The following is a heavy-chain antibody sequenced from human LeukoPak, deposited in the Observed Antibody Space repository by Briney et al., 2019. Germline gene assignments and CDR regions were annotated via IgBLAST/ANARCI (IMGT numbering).Heavy chain of an antibody. CDR1: GFTFSSYW. CDR2: IKQDGSEK. D-gene: IGHD3-22*01. Sequence: GGSLRLSCAASGFTFSSYWMSWVRQAPGKGLEWVANIKQDGSEKYYVDSVKGRFTISRDNAKNTLYLQMSSLRAEDTAVYYCARDSGASLYYYDSSGYFLWGQGTLVTVSS. CDR3: ARDSGASLYYYDSSGYFL. V-gene: IGHV3-7*01. J-gene: IGHJ4*02.